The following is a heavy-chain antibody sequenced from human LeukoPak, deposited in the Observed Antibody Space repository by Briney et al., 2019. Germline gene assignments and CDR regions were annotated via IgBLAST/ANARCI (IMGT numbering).Heavy chain of an antibody. CDR3: ARGYEIPFDY. Sequence: SETLSLTCAVSGYSISSGYYWGWIRQPPGKGLEWIGSIYYSGSTYYNPSLKSRVTISVDTSKNQFSLKLSSVTAADTAVYYCARGYEIPFDYWGQGTLVTVSS. D-gene: IGHD1-1*01. CDR1: GYSISSGYY. J-gene: IGHJ4*02. V-gene: IGHV4-38-2*01. CDR2: IYYSGST.